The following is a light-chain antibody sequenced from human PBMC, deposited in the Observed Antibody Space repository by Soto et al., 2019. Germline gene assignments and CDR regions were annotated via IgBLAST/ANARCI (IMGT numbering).Light chain of an antibody. Sequence: QSALTQPPSASGSPGQSVTISCTGTSSDVGAYNYVSWYQQYPGKAPKLMIYEVSKRPSGVPDRFSGSKSGKTASLTVSGLQPEDEEDYHCTSYAGSNIWVFGGGTKLTVL. CDR3: TSYAGSNIWV. CDR2: EVS. J-gene: IGLJ3*02. V-gene: IGLV2-8*01. CDR1: SSDVGAYNY.